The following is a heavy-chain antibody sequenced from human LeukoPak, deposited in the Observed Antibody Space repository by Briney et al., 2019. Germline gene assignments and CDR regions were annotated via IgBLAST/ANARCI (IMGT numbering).Heavy chain of an antibody. CDR2: FYYTGST. J-gene: IGHJ5*02. D-gene: IGHD2-15*01. V-gene: IGHV4-30-4*07. CDR1: GGSISSGSYS. CDR3: ARSFGGRYCSGGSCYVRWKYWFDP. Sequence: PSETLSLTCAVSGGSISSGSYSWSWIRQPPGKGLEGIGYFYYTGSTNYNPSLKSRVTISVDTSRNQFSLKLSSVTAADTAVYYCARSFGGRYCSGGSCYVRWKYWFDPWGQGTLVTVSS.